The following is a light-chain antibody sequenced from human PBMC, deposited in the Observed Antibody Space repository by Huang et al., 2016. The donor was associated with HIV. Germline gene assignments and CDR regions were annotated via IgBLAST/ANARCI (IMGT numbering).Light chain of an antibody. CDR3: QQYDNWPPMYT. V-gene: IGKV3-15*01. J-gene: IGKJ2*01. Sequence: DIVLTQSPATLSLSPGERATLSCRASQNISSNLAWYQQKPGQAPRLLIYGAFTRAAGFPARFSGSVSETEFTLTISSLESEDFAVYYCQQYDNWPPMYTFGQGTKLEIK. CDR2: GAF. CDR1: QNISSN.